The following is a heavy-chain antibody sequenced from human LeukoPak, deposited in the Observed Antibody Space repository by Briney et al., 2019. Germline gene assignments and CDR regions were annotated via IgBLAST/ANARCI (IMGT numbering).Heavy chain of an antibody. J-gene: IGHJ4*02. V-gene: IGHV4-34*01. CDR2: INHSGST. D-gene: IGHD2-21*02. Sequence: PSETLSLTCAVYGGSFSGYYWSWIRQPPGKGLEWIGEINHSGSTNYNPSLKSRVTISVDTSKNQFSLKLSSVTAADTAVYYCARGLGEAYCGGDCSNWGQGTLVTVSS. CDR3: ARGLGEAYCGGDCSN. CDR1: GGSFSGYY.